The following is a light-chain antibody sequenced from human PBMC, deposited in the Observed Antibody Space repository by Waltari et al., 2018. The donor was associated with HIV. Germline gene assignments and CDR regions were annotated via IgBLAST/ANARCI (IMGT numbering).Light chain of an antibody. Sequence: QSVLTQPPSVSGAPGQRVTISCTGSSSNIGAGYDVHWYQAPPAPDPKLLIYGNRNRASGSPERYAGTKSGTSASLAITGLQAEDEADYYCQSYDSSLSGSRVFGTGTKVTVL. V-gene: IGLV1-40*01. CDR2: GNR. J-gene: IGLJ1*01. CDR1: SSNIGAGYD. CDR3: QSYDSSLSGSRV.